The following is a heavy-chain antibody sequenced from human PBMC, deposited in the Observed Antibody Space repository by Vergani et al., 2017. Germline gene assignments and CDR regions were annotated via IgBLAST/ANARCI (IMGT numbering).Heavy chain of an antibody. CDR1: GYSFTSYW. CDR2: IYPGDSDT. CDR3: ARTSEYDFWSGYYIDAFDI. V-gene: IGHV5-51*01. J-gene: IGHJ3*02. Sequence: EVQLVQSGAEVKKPGESLKISCKGSGYSFTSYWIGWVRQMPGKGLEWMGIIYPGDSDTRYSPSFQGQVTISADKSISTAYLQWSSLKASDTAMYYCARTSEYDFWSGYYIDAFDIWGQGTMVTVSS. D-gene: IGHD3-3*01.